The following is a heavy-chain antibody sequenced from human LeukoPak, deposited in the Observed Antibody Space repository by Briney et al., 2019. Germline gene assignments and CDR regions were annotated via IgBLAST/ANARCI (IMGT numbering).Heavy chain of an antibody. D-gene: IGHD3-22*01. V-gene: IGHV3-30-3*01. J-gene: IGHJ4*02. Sequence: GGSLRLSCAASGFTFSSYVMHWVRQAPGKGLEWVAVISYDGSNKYYADSVKGRFTISRDNSKNTLYLQMNSLRAEDTAVYYCARDEGYYYDSSGYPIAHTNFDYWGQGTLVTVSS. CDR2: ISYDGSNK. CDR1: GFTFSSYV. CDR3: ARDEGYYYDSSGYPIAHTNFDY.